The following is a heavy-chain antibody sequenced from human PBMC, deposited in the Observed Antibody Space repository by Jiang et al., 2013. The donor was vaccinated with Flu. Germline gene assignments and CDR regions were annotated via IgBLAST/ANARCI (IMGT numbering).Heavy chain of an antibody. CDR3: AKGADYYDSSGYYYGTAYYFDY. J-gene: IGHJ4*02. CDR2: ISWNSGSI. CDR1: GFTFDDYA. D-gene: IGHD3-22*01. Sequence: GGGLVQPGRSLRLSCAASGFTFDDYAMHWVRQAPGKGLEWVSGISWNSGSIGYADSVKGRFTISRDNAKNSLYLQMNSLRAEDTALYYCAKGADYYDSSGYYYGTAYYFDYWGQGTLVTVSS. V-gene: IGHV3-9*01.